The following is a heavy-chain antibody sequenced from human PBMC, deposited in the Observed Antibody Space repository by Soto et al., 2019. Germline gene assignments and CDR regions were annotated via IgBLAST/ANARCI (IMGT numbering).Heavy chain of an antibody. CDR3: AREPTLGYSYGEYYFDY. CDR2: FYYSVST. D-gene: IGHD5-18*01. Sequence: TVSGGPLSSSGCYWRWIRQHPGKGLEWIGYFYYSVSTYYNPSLKSRVTISLDTSKKQFSLKLSPVTAADTAVYYCAREPTLGYSYGEYYFDYLGQGTLVTVSS. V-gene: IGHV4-31*02. CDR1: GGPLSSSGCY. J-gene: IGHJ4*02.